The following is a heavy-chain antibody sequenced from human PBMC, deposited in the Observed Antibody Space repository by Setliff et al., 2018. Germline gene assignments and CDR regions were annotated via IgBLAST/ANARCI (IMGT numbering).Heavy chain of an antibody. CDR2: ISISSSTI. V-gene: IGHV3-48*01. Sequence: PGGSLRLSCAASGFIFSFHSMNWVRQAPGKGLEWGTYISISSSTIYYADSVKGRFTISRDNAKNSLYLQMNSLRAEDTAVYYCAREGVGFRFCYAYMDVWGKGTTVTVS. J-gene: IGHJ6*03. CDR3: AREGVGFRFCYAYMDV. CDR1: GFIFSFHS. D-gene: IGHD2-15*01.